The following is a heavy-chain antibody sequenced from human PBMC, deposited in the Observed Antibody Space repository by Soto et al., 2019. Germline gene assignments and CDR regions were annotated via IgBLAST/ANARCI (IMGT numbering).Heavy chain of an antibody. J-gene: IGHJ5*02. CDR1: GGSISSGDYY. V-gene: IGHV4-30-4*01. CDR2: IYYSGST. CDR3: AREDYYDSSGYSWFDP. Sequence: SETLSLTCTVSGGSISSGDYYWSWIRQPPGKGLEWIGYIYYSGSTYYNPSLKSRVTISVDTSKNQFSLKLSSVTAADTAVYYCAREDYYDSSGYSWFDPWGQGTLVTVSS. D-gene: IGHD3-22*01.